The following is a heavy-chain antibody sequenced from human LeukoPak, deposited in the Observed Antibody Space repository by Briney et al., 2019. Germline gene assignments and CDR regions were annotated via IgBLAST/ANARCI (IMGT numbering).Heavy chain of an antibody. D-gene: IGHD6-19*01. J-gene: IGHJ5*02. CDR2: INPNSGGT. CDR1: GYTFTGYY. CDR3: ARAGIAVEWFDP. V-gene: IGHV1-2*02. Sequence: ASVKVSCKASGYTFTGYYMHWVRQAPGQGLEWMGWINPNSGGTNYAQKFQGRVTMTRDTSISTAYMELSRLRSGDTAVYYCARAGIAVEWFDPWGQGTLVTVSS.